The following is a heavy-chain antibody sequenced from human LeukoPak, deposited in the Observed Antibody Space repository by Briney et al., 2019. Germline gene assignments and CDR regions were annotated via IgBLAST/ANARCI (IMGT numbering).Heavy chain of an antibody. V-gene: IGHV3-53*01. CDR1: GFTVSSNY. D-gene: IGHD1-26*01. CDR2: IYSGGST. Sequence: PGGSLRLSCAASGFTVSSNYMGWVRQAPGKGLEWVSVIYSGGSTYYADSVKGRFTISRDNSKNTLYLQMNNLRAEDTAVYYCARVMVGVTSYFDYWGQRTLVTVSS. J-gene: IGHJ4*02. CDR3: ARVMVGVTSYFDY.